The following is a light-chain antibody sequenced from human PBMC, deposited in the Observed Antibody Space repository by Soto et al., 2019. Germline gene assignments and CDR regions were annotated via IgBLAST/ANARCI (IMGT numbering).Light chain of an antibody. CDR2: DAS. CDR1: QGITNH. V-gene: IGKV1-16*02. J-gene: IGKJ2*01. CDR3: QHNSYPFT. Sequence: DIQMTQSPSSLSASVGDRVTITCRASQGITNHLAWFQKKSGKAPKSLIYDASILQSGVPSKFSGSGSGTDFTLTINSLQPEDSATYYCQHNSYPFTFGQGTKLEI.